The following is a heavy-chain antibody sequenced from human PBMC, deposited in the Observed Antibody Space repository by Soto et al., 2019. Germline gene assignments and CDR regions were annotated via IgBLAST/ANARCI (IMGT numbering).Heavy chain of an antibody. CDR2: ISSSSSYI. J-gene: IGHJ4*02. CDR3: AXXXPLPPDY. Sequence: EVQLVESGGGLVKPGGSLRLSCAASGFTFSSYNMNWVRQAPGKGLEWVSSISSSSSYIYYADSVKGRFTISRDNAKNSLYLQMNSLRAEDTAXXYXAXXXPLPPDYWGQGTLVTVSS. CDR1: GFTFSSYN. V-gene: IGHV3-21*01.